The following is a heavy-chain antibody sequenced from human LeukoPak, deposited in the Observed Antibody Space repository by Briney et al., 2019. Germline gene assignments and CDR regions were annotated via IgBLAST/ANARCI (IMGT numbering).Heavy chain of an antibody. J-gene: IGHJ4*02. D-gene: IGHD1-26*01. Sequence: SQTLSLTCALSGDILSSHIAAWNWIRQSPSRGLEWLGKTYYRFTWYNDYAITVKTRITINPHTSKNQFTLSLNSVTPEDSAVYYCARERYYGYSPWGQGTLVTVSS. CDR3: ARERYYGYSP. CDR2: TYYRFTWYN. CDR1: GDILSSHIAA. V-gene: IGHV6-1*01.